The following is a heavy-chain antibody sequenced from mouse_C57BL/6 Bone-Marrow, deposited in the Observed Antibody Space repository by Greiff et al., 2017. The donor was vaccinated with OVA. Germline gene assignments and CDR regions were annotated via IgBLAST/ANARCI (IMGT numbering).Heavy chain of an antibody. V-gene: IGHV1-18*01. Sequence: EVKLQESGPELVKPGASVKIPCKASGYTFTDYNMDWVKQSHGKSLEWIGDINPNNGGTIYNQKFKGKATLTVDKSSSTAYMELRSLTSEDTAVYYCAMVITTVVDYFDYWGQGTTLTVSS. CDR3: AMVITTVVDYFDY. D-gene: IGHD1-1*01. CDR2: INPNNGGT. J-gene: IGHJ2*01. CDR1: GYTFTDYN.